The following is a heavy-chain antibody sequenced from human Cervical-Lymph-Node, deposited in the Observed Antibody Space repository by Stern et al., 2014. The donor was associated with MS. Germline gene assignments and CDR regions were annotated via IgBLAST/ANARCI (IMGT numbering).Heavy chain of an antibody. D-gene: IGHD5-12*01. CDR2: IDPKSGAT. J-gene: IGHJ5*01. Sequence: QVQLVQSGAEVKKPGASVKVSCKASGYTFTGYSLHWLRQAPGQGLHWMGQIDPKSGATNYAQRFQGRVTLTRDTSINTAFMDLSGLRSDDTAVYYCARVESGFIEFDSWGQGTLVTVSS. CDR3: ARVESGFIEFDS. CDR1: GYTFTGYS. V-gene: IGHV1-2*06.